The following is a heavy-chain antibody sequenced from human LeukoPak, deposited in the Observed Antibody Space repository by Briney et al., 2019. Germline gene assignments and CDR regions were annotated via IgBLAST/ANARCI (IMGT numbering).Heavy chain of an antibody. CDR1: GGAISSYY. D-gene: IGHD2-15*01. CDR2: IYYSGST. Sequence: SETLSLTCTVSGGAISSYYWSWIRQPPGKGLKWFGYIYYSGSTNYNPSLKSRVTISVDTSKNQFSLKLSSVTAADTAVYYCARAPYCSGGSCYRWFDPWGQGTLVTVSS. CDR3: ARAPYCSGGSCYRWFDP. J-gene: IGHJ5*02. V-gene: IGHV4-59*01.